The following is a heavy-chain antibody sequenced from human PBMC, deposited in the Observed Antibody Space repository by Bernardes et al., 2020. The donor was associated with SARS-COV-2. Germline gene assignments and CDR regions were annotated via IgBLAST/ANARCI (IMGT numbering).Heavy chain of an antibody. CDR3: AKTAYTSGRGFYFDS. D-gene: IGHD3-10*01. V-gene: IGHV3-74*01. CDR2: INTDGTTT. CDR1: GFTFSNSW. Sequence: GGSLRLSCAASGFTFSNSWIHWVRQAPGKGLVWVSRINTDGTTTGYADSVRGRFTISRDNAKNTLYLQMNSLTADDSAVYFCAKTAYTSGRGFYFDSWGRGTLVTGSS. J-gene: IGHJ4*01.